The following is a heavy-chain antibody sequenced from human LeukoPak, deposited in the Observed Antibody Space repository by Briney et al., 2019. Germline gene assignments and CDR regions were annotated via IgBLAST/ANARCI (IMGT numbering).Heavy chain of an antibody. CDR3: ARDPGYCSGGSCYLWDSYYYYYMDV. Sequence: GGSLRLSCAASGFTFSSYSMNWVRQAPGKGLEWASSISSSSSYIYYTDSVKGRFTISRDNAKNSLYLQMNSLRAEDTAVYYCARDPGYCSGGSCYLWDSYYYYYMDVWGKGTTVTVSS. V-gene: IGHV3-21*01. J-gene: IGHJ6*03. CDR2: ISSSSSYI. D-gene: IGHD2-15*01. CDR1: GFTFSSYS.